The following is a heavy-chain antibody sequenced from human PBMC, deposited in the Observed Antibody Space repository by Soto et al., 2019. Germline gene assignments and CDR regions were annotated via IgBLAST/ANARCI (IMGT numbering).Heavy chain of an antibody. CDR3: ARLRIATNNYKWFDP. D-gene: IGHD2-21*01. J-gene: IGHJ5*02. Sequence: SETLALTCSVYGASLNSGNYYWSWIRQVPGKGLEWIGHIYVTGAVDYNPSLRDRITISQDTSERQFSLNLRLVTAADTAVYYCARLRIATNNYKWFDPWGQGTLVTAPQ. CDR1: GASLNSGNYY. CDR2: IYVTGAV. V-gene: IGHV4-31*03.